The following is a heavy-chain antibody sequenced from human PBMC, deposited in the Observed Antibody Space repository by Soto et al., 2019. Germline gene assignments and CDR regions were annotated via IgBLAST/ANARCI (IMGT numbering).Heavy chain of an antibody. CDR1: GFTFGDYA. D-gene: IGHD4-17*01. V-gene: IGHV3-23*01. CDR3: VKLLAQCDYPPFDY. Sequence: AEGSLRVSCAAWGFTFGDYAMTWVRQAPGTGLERVSTISESGVMTYYADSLSGRFTVSRDSSDKTVFLQMNSLRVEVTAVYYCVKLLAQCDYPPFDYWGQGALVTVPS. CDR2: ISESGVMT. J-gene: IGHJ4*02.